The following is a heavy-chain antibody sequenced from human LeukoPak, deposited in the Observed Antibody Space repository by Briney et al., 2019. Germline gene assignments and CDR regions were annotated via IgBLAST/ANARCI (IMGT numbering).Heavy chain of an antibody. D-gene: IGHD2-2*01. Sequence: GGSLRLSCAASGFTFSSYAMSWVRQAPGEGLEWVSAISGSGGSTYYADSVKGRFTISRDNSKNTLYLQMNSLRAEDTAVYYCAKDLIYCSSTSCYEPGGYYYVYWGQGTLVTVSS. V-gene: IGHV3-23*01. J-gene: IGHJ4*02. CDR2: ISGSGGST. CDR1: GFTFSSYA. CDR3: AKDLIYCSSTSCYEPGGYYYVY.